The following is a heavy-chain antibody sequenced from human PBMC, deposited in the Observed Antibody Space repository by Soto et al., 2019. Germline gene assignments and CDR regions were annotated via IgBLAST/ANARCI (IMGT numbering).Heavy chain of an antibody. CDR2: MYYGRST. CDR1: GDSISSYY. CDR3: ALRSMAVVPEY. Sequence: QVQLQESGPGLVKPSETLSLTCAVSGDSISSYYCMWIRQPPGKGLESIGYMYYGRSTNYNPSLKSRVTLAVDTSKNQCSLTLSSMTAADTAVYYCALRSMAVVPEYWGQGTLVTVSS. V-gene: IGHV4-59*01. D-gene: IGHD3-3*02. J-gene: IGHJ4*02.